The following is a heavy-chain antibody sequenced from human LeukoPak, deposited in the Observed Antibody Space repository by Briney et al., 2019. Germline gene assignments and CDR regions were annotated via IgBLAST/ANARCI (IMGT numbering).Heavy chain of an antibody. J-gene: IGHJ4*02. V-gene: IGHV3-9*01. CDR3: AKDALIGSSGYYFDY. CDR2: ISWNSGSI. CDR1: GFTFDDYA. D-gene: IGHD3-22*01. Sequence: AGGSLRLSCAASGFTFDDYAMHWVRHAPGKGLEWVSGISWNSGSIGYADSVKGRFTISRDNAKNSLYLQMNSLRAEDTALYYCAKDALIGSSGYYFDYWGQGTLVTVSS.